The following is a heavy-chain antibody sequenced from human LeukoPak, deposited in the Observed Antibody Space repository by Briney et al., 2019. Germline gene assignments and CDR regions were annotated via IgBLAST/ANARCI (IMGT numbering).Heavy chain of an antibody. CDR3: ARLRQIVAANADPSSGFDH. J-gene: IGHJ4*02. CDR2: ISHSERT. Sequence: SETLSLTCAVYGGSFSGYYWTWIRQPPGKGLEWIGEISHSERTNSNPSLKSRVTMSLDTSKNQFSLKLTSVTAAVTAVYYCARLRQIVAANADPSSGFDHWGQGTLVTVSS. CDR1: GGSFSGYY. D-gene: IGHD6-25*01. V-gene: IGHV4-34*01.